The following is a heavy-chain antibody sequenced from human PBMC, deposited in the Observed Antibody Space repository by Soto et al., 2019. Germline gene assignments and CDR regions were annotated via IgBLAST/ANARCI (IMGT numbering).Heavy chain of an antibody. V-gene: IGHV4-61*01. D-gene: IGHD4-17*01. Sequence: SGTLSITCSASSRTVIVKTHSGTWIRQPPGQRLEWIGYVYYSGTTNYNPSLKSRVTISVDLSKNRFSLRLSSVTTADTALYYCARTTAVPNTLRSRYFFDYWGQGTLVTVSS. CDR2: VYYSGTT. CDR3: ARTTAVPNTLRSRYFFDY. CDR1: SRTVIVKTHS. J-gene: IGHJ4*02.